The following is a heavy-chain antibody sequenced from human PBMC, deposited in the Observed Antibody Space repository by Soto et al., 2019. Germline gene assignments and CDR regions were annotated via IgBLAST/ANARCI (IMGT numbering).Heavy chain of an antibody. Sequence: GASVKVSCKASGYTFTSYAMNWVRQAPGQGLEWMGWINTNTGNATYAQCFTGRFVFSLDTSVSTAYLQICSLKAEDTAVYYCARGGYSYGQGYSGYDYHYYYYGMDVWGQGTTVTVSS. CDR3: ARGGYSYGQGYSGYDYHYYYYGMDV. CDR2: INTNTGNA. V-gene: IGHV7-4-1*01. D-gene: IGHD5-12*01. CDR1: GYTFTSYA. J-gene: IGHJ6*02.